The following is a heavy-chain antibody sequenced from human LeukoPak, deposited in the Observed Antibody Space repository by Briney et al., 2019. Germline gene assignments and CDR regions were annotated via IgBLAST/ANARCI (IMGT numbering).Heavy chain of an antibody. CDR3: ARPAGYPGLNYFDY. CDR2: INHSGST. J-gene: IGHJ4*02. V-gene: IGHV4-34*01. D-gene: IGHD6-25*01. CDR1: GGSFSGYY. Sequence: PSETLSLTCAVYGGSFSGYYWSWIRQPPGKGLEWIGEINHSGSTNYNPSLKSRVTISVDTSKDQFSLKLSSVTAADTAVYYCARPAGYPGLNYFDYWGQETLVTVSS.